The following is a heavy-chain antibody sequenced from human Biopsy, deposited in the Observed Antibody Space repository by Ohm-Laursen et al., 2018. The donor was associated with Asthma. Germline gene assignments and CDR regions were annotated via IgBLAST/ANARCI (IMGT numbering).Heavy chain of an antibody. J-gene: IGHJ4*02. CDR2: ILSDGGEP. D-gene: IGHD1-26*01. Sequence: RSLRLSCTASGFTFRHYALHWVRQAPGKGLEWVAFILSDGGEPSYADSVKGRFSISRDNSQNTLELQMSGLRSEDSAMYYCVRGPGPIVGGILAYWGQGTRVTVSS. CDR3: VRGPGPIVGGILAY. CDR1: GFTFRHYA. V-gene: IGHV3-30*03.